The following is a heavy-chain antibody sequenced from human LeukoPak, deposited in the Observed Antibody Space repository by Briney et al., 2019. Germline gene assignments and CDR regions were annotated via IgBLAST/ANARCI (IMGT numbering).Heavy chain of an antibody. V-gene: IGHV3-30*18. CDR1: GFTFSSYG. CDR2: ISYDGSNK. Sequence: GGSLRLSCAASGFTFSSYGMHWVRQAPGKGLEWVAVISYDGSNKYYADSVKGRFTISRDNSKNTLYLQMNSLRAEDTAVYYCAKGWACSSSFIDYWGQGTLVTVSS. CDR3: AKGWACSSSFIDY. D-gene: IGHD6-13*01. J-gene: IGHJ4*02.